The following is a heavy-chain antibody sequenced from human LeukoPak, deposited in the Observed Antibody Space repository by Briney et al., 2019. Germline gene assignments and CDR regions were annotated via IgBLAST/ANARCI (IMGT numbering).Heavy chain of an antibody. V-gene: IGHV4-38-2*01. Sequence: PSETLSLTCAVSGYSISSGYYWGWIRQPPGKGLEWIGSIYHSGSTYYNPSLKSRVTISVDTSKNQFSLKLSSVTAADTAVYYCARHPGYCSSTSCSPWFDPWGQGTLVTVSS. J-gene: IGHJ5*02. D-gene: IGHD2-2*01. CDR3: ARHPGYCSSTSCSPWFDP. CDR1: GYSISSGYY. CDR2: IYHSGST.